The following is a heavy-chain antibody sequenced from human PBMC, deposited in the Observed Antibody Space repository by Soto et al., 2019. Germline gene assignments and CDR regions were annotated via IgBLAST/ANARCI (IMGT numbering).Heavy chain of an antibody. CDR1: GYTFTGYY. V-gene: IGHV1-2*02. CDR2: INPDSGGT. J-gene: IGHJ6*02. Sequence: ASVKVSCKASGYTFTGYYMHWVRQAPGQGLERMGWINPDSGGTTYAQKFQGRVTMTRDTSISTAYMELSRLRSDDTAVYYCARLGAMVRGVIKSPRHYYYHGMDVWGQGTTVTVS. D-gene: IGHD3-10*01. CDR3: ARLGAMVRGVIKSPRHYYYHGMDV.